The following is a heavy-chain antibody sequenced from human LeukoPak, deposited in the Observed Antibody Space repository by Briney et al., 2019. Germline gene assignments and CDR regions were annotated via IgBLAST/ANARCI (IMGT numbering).Heavy chain of an antibody. CDR2: INAGNGNT. J-gene: IGHJ4*02. V-gene: IGHV1-3*01. CDR1: GYTFTSYA. Sequence: ASVKVSCKASGYTFTSYAMHWVRQAPGQRLEWMGWINAGNGNTKYSQKFQGRVTITRDTSASTAHMELSSLRSEDTAVYYCARVEKGIYYYDSSGYPPGDYWGQGTLVTVSS. CDR3: ARVEKGIYYYDSSGYPPGDY. D-gene: IGHD3-22*01.